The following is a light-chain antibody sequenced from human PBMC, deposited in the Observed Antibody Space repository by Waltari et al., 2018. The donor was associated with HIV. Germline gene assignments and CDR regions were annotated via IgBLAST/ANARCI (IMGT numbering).Light chain of an antibody. Sequence: NFMLTQPHSVSESPGKTVTISCTRSSGSIASNYVQWSQQRPGSSPTPVISEDNQRTSGVPDRFSGSIDSSSNSASLTISGLKTEDEADYYCQSYDSSNPVVFGGGTKLTVL. V-gene: IGLV6-57*01. CDR2: EDN. J-gene: IGLJ2*01. CDR3: QSYDSSNPVV. CDR1: SGSIASNY.